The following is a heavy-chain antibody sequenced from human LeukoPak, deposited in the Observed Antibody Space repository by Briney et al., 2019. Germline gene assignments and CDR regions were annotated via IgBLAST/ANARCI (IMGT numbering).Heavy chain of an antibody. CDR3: ARRGTVAGFDY. CDR2: INPSGGTT. V-gene: IGHV1-46*01. Sequence: ASVKVSCKPAGYTLTGRYIHWVRHAPGQGLEWMGRINPSGGTTSYAQTFQGRVTMTRDTSTSTVYMELSSLRSEDTAVYYCARRGTVAGFDYWGQGTLVTVSS. J-gene: IGHJ4*02. CDR1: GYTLTGRY. D-gene: IGHD6-19*01.